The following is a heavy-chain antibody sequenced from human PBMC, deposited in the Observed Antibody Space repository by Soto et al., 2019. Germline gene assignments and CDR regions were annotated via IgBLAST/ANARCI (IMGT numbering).Heavy chain of an antibody. CDR2: ISGSGASI. D-gene: IGHD2-15*01. Sequence: EVQLLESGGNLVQPGGSLRLSCAASGFTFSSYVMSWVRQAPGKGLEWVSTISGSGASIYDADSVKGRFTISRDNSKNTVYLQMNSLRAEDTAVYYCAKDELGSCTGVTCYGSDYWGQGTLVTVSS. J-gene: IGHJ4*02. V-gene: IGHV3-23*01. CDR3: AKDELGSCTGVTCYGSDY. CDR1: GFTFSSYV.